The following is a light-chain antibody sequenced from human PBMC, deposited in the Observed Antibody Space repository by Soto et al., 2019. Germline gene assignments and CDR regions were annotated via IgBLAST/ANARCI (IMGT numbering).Light chain of an antibody. CDR3: QPYGSSPFT. Sequence: EIVLTQSPGTLSLSPGERATLSCRASHSVSSSYLAWYQQKPGQAPRLLIYGASSRATGIPDRFSGSGSGTDFTLTISRLEPEDFAVYYCQPYGSSPFTFGPGTKVDIK. CDR2: GAS. J-gene: IGKJ3*01. V-gene: IGKV3-20*01. CDR1: HSVSSSY.